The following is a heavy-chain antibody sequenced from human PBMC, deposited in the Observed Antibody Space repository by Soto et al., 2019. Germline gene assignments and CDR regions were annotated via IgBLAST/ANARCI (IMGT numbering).Heavy chain of an antibody. J-gene: IGHJ4*02. V-gene: IGHV4-39*01. D-gene: IGHD3-22*01. CDR2: IYYSGST. CDR3: ARLHSSGYYYGY. Sequence: QLQLQESGPGLVKPSETLSLTCTVSGGSISSSSYYWGWIRQPPGKGLEWIGSIYYSGSTYYNPSLKSRVTISVDTSKNQFSLKLSSVTAADTAVYYCARLHSSGYYYGYWGQGTLVTVSS. CDR1: GGSISSSSYY.